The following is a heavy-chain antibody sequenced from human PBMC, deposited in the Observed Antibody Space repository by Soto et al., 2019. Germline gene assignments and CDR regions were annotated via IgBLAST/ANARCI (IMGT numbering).Heavy chain of an antibody. J-gene: IGHJ5*02. V-gene: IGHV1-69*06. CDR1: GGTFSSYA. D-gene: IGHD5-12*01. CDR3: AGGDSGYDRNWFDP. CDR2: IIPIFGTA. Sequence: SVKVSCKASGGTFSSYAISWVRQAPGQGLEWMGGIIPIFGTANYAQKFQGRVTITADKSTSTAYMELSSLRSEDTAVYYCAGGDSGYDRNWFDPWGQGTLVTVSS.